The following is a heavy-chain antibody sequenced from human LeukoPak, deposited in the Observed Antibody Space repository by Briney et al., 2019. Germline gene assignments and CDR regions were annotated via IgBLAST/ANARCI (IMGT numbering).Heavy chain of an antibody. J-gene: IGHJ4*02. CDR2: IHYSGST. D-gene: IGHD5-12*01. V-gene: IGHV4-59*01. CDR3: ARGQADIVATMKY. Sequence: SETLPLTCTVSGGSISNYFWNWLRQPAGKGLEWIGFIHYSGSTNYNPSLKSRVAISVGTSNNQFSLKLSSVTAADAAVYFCARGQADIVATMKYWGQGTLVTVSS. CDR1: GGSISNYF.